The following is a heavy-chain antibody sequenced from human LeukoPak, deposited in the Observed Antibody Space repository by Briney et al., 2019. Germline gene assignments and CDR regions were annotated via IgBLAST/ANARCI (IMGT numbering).Heavy chain of an antibody. J-gene: IGHJ4*02. Sequence: GGSLRLSCAASGFTFSSYAMSWVRQAPGKGLEWVSAISGSGGSTYYADSVKGRFTISRDNSKNTLYLQMNSLRAEDTAVYYCAKDIVARADYGDYGDYWGQGTLVTVSS. CDR1: GFTFSSYA. V-gene: IGHV3-23*01. CDR2: ISGSGGST. CDR3: AKDIVARADYGDYGDY. D-gene: IGHD4-17*01.